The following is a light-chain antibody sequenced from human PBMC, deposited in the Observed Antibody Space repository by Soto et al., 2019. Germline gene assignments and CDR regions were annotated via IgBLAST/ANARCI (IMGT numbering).Light chain of an antibody. J-gene: IGKJ1*01. V-gene: IGKV3-15*01. CDR1: QSVSSN. CDR2: GAS. Sequence: EIVMTQSPATLSVSPGERATLSCRASQSVSSNLAWYQQKPGQAPRLLIYGASTRATGIPARFSGSGSGTEFTLTISSLQSEDFATYYCQQYDSSSVTFGQGTKVEIK. CDR3: QQYDSSSVT.